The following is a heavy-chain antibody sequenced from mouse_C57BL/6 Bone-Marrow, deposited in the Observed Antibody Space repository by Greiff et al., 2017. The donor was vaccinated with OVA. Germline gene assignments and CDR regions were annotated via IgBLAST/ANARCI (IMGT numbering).Heavy chain of an antibody. CDR2: ISSGSSTI. CDR1: GFTFSDYG. V-gene: IGHV5-17*01. D-gene: IGHD1-1*01. J-gene: IGHJ3*01. Sequence: DVHLVESGGGLVKPGGSLKLSCAASGFTFSDYGMHWVRQAPEKGLAWVAYISSGSSTIYYADTVKGRFTVSRDNAKNTLFLKMTSLRSEDTAMYYGANYYGSRYWGQGTLVTVSA. CDR3: ANYYGSRY.